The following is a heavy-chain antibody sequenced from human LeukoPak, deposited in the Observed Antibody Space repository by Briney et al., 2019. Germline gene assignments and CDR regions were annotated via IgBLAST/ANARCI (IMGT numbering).Heavy chain of an antibody. V-gene: IGHV3-30*03. CDR2: ISYDGSNK. J-gene: IGHJ4*02. CDR3: ARDGYSSSEGYFDY. D-gene: IGHD6-6*01. CDR1: GFTFSSYS. Sequence: GGSLRLSCAASGFTFSSYSIHWVRQAPGKGLEWVAVISYDGSNKYYADSVKGRFTISRDNSKNTLYLQMNSLRAEDTAVYYCARDGYSSSEGYFDYWGQGTLVTVSS.